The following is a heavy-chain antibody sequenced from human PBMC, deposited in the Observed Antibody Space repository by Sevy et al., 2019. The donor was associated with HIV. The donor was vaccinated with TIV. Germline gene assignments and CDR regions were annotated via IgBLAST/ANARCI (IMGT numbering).Heavy chain of an antibody. CDR3: ASISLCGGDCYSSY. D-gene: IGHD2-21*02. CDR2: ISSSSYI. J-gene: IGHJ4*02. Sequence: GGSLRLSCAASGFTFSSYSMNWVRQAPGKGLEWVSSISSSSYIYYADSVKGRFTISRDNAKNSLYLQMNSLRAEDTAVYYCASISLCGGDCYSSYWGQGTLVTVSS. CDR1: GFTFSSYS. V-gene: IGHV3-21*01.